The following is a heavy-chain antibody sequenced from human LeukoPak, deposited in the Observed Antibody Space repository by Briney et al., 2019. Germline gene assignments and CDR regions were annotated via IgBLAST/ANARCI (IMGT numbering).Heavy chain of an antibody. Sequence: GGSLRLSCSASGFTFRNYGMHGVGQAPGKGLEYVSTISSYGGSTYYADLVKGRFTLSRDNSKNTLYLQMSSLRAEDTAVYYCVKDLYSYSFDYWGQGTLVTVSS. V-gene: IGHV3-64D*09. CDR3: VKDLYSYSFDY. CDR2: ISSYGGST. D-gene: IGHD2-8*01. CDR1: GFTFRNYG. J-gene: IGHJ4*02.